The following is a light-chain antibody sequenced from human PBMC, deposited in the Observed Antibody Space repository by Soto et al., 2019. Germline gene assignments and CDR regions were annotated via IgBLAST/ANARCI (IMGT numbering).Light chain of an antibody. J-gene: IGKJ1*01. CDR3: MQGTHWPWT. V-gene: IGKV2-30*02. CDR2: KVS. CDR1: QSLIHSDGDTY. Sequence: DVVMTQSPLSLPVTLGQPASISCRSSQSLIHSDGDTYLNWFQQRPGQSPSRLIYKVSDRYSGVTDRFGGSGSGPDFTLKISRVEAEAVVIYYCMQGTHWPWTFGQGTEVEIK.